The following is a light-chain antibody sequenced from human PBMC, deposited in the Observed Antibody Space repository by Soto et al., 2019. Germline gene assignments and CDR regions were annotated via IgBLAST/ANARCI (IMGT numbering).Light chain of an antibody. V-gene: IGKV3-11*01. J-gene: IGKJ2*01. CDR1: QSVSSY. CDR3: QQPYT. Sequence: EIVLTQSPATLSLSPGERATLSCRASQSVSSYLAWYQQKPGQAPRLLIYDASNRATGIPARFSGSGSATDFTLTISSLEPEDFAVYYCQQPYTFGQGTKLEIK. CDR2: DAS.